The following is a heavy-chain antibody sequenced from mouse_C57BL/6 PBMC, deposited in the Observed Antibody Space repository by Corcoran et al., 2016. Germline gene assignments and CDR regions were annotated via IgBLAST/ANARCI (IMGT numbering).Heavy chain of an antibody. CDR1: RYSITSGYY. Sequence: DVQLQESGPGLVKPSQSLSLTCSVTRYSITSGYYWNWIRQFPGNKLEWMGYISYDGSNNYNPSLKNRISITRDTSKNQFFLKLNSVTTEDTATYYCARDRFDYWGQGTTLTVSS. CDR3: ARDRFDY. V-gene: IGHV3-6*01. CDR2: ISYDGSN. J-gene: IGHJ2*01.